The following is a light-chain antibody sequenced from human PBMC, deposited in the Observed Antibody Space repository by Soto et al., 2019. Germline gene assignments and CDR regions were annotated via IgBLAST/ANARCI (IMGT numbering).Light chain of an antibody. CDR1: QDISNY. Sequence: DIQMTQSPSSLSASVGDRVTITCQASQDISNYLNWYQQKPGKAPKLLIYDASNLETGVPSRFSGSGSGTDLTFTISSLQPEDIATYYCQQYDNLLIFTFGPGTKVDIK. J-gene: IGKJ3*01. V-gene: IGKV1-33*01. CDR3: QQYDNLLIFT. CDR2: DAS.